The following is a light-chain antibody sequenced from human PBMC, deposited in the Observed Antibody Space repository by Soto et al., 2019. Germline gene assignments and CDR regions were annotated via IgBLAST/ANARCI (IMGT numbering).Light chain of an antibody. CDR1: QSINNW. Sequence: DIQMTQSPSTLSASVGDRVTITCRASQSINNWLAWYQQEPGKAPKLLIYKASGLESGVPSRFSGSGSGTEFTLTISSLQPDDFATYYCQHYKSFPWTFGQGTKVEIK. CDR3: QHYKSFPWT. V-gene: IGKV1-5*03. J-gene: IGKJ1*01. CDR2: KAS.